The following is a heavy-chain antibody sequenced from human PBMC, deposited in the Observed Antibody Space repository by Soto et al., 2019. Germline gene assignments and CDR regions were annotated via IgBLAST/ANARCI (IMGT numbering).Heavy chain of an antibody. CDR3: AKDSEDCSSTSCYAAHYYYYYYMDV. CDR1: GFTFSSYG. Sequence: GSLRLSCAASGFTFSSYGMHWVRQAPGKGLEWVAVISYDGSNKYYADSVKGRFTISRDNSKNTLYLQMNSLRAEDTAVYYCAKDSEDCSSTSCYAAHYYYYYYMDVWGKGTTVTVS. J-gene: IGHJ6*03. D-gene: IGHD2-2*01. CDR2: ISYDGSNK. V-gene: IGHV3-30*18.